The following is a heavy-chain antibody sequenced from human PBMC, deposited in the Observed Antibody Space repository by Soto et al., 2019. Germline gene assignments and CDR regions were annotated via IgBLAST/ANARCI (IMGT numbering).Heavy chain of an antibody. V-gene: IGHV3-20*04. D-gene: IGHD6-19*01. CDR3: ARGVRQWLAPRWGYDY. Sequence: PGGALRTSCAASGFTLDGYWMSWVRQAPGKGLEWVSAINWNGGSTGYADSVKGRFTISRDNAKNSLYLQMNSLRAEDTAVYYCARGVRQWLAPRWGYDYWGQGTLVTVSS. J-gene: IGHJ4*02. CDR1: GFTLDGYW. CDR2: INWNGGST.